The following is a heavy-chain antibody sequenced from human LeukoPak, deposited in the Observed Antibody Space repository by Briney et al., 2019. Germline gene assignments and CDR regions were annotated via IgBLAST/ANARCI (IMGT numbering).Heavy chain of an antibody. CDR2: IYHGGST. D-gene: IGHD5-18*01. J-gene: IGHJ4*02. CDR1: GGSIRTSNW. Sequence: SETLSLTCAVSGGSIRTSNWWSWVRQPPGKGLEWIGEIYHGGSTNYNPSLKSRVTISVDKSKNQFSLKLSSVTAADTAVYYCARGRGYSYGYYFDYWGQGTLVTVSS. CDR3: ARGRGYSYGYYFDY. V-gene: IGHV4-4*02.